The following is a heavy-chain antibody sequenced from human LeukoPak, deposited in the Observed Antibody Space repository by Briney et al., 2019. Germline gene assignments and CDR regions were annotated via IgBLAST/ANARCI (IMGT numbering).Heavy chain of an antibody. Sequence: GGSLRLSCAASGFTFNSYAMNWVRQAPGKGLEWVSGISGSGHSTYYADSVKGRFTTSRDNSKSTLYLQMNSLRAEDTAVYYCAKDSRYYDFLTGADYWGQGTLLTVSS. V-gene: IGHV3-23*01. CDR1: GFTFNSYA. CDR3: AKDSRYYDFLTGADY. CDR2: ISGSGHST. J-gene: IGHJ4*02. D-gene: IGHD3-9*01.